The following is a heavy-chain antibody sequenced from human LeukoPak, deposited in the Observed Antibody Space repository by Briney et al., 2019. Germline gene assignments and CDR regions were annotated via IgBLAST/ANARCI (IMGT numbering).Heavy chain of an antibody. CDR2: IYYSGST. Sequence: SETLSLTCTVSGGSISSSSYYWGWIRQPPGKGLEWIGSIYYSGSTYYNPSLKSRVTISVDTSKNQFSLKLSSVTAADTAVYYCARHCWDIPDYWGQGTLVTVSS. CDR3: ARHCWDIPDY. J-gene: IGHJ4*02. V-gene: IGHV4-39*01. D-gene: IGHD2-15*01. CDR1: GGSISSSSYY.